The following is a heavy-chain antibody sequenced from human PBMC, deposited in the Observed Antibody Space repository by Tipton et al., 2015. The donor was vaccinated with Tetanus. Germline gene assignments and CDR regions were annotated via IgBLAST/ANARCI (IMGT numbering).Heavy chain of an antibody. CDR1: GYTFTSYG. CDR3: ARTREYYYDSSGYSYFDY. J-gene: IGHJ4*02. D-gene: IGHD3-22*01. V-gene: IGHV1-18*01. CDR2: ISAYNGNT. Sequence: QLVQSGAEVKKPGASVKVSCKASGYTFTSYGISWVRQAPGQGLEWMGWISAYNGNTNYAQKLQGRVTMTTDTSTSTAYMELRSLRSDDTAVYYCARTREYYYDSSGYSYFDYWGQGTLVTVSS.